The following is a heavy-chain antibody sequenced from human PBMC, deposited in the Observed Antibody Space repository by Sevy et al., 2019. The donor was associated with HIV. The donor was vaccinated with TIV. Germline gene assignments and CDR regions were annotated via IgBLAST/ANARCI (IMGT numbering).Heavy chain of an antibody. J-gene: IGHJ6*02. CDR2: IWYDGSNK. V-gene: IGHV3-33*01. Sequence: GGSLRLSCAASGFTFGTYGMHWVRQAPGKGLEWVAVIWYDGSNKYYEDSVKGRSTISRDNSKNTLYLQMNSLRAEDTAVYYCARDARIVAESAPVYGGMDVWGQGTTVTVSS. D-gene: IGHD2-21*01. CDR1: GFTFGTYG. CDR3: ARDARIVAESAPVYGGMDV.